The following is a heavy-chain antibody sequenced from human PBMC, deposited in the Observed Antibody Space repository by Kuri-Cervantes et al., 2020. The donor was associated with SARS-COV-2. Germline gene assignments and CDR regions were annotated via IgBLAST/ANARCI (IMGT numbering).Heavy chain of an antibody. CDR3: ARGQNSELLWFGESISYYFDY. D-gene: IGHD3-10*01. CDR2: INHSGST. V-gene: IGHV4/OR15-8*01. Sequence: SQTLSLTCGVVGYSISSSNWWGWIRQPPGKGLEWIGEINHSGSTNYNPSLKSRVTISVDTSKNQFSLKLSSVTAADTAVYYCARGQNSELLWFGESISYYFDYWGQGTLVTVSS. J-gene: IGHJ4*02. CDR1: GYSISSSNW.